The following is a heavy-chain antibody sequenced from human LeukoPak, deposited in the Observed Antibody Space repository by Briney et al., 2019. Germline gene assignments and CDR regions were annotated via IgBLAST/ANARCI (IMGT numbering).Heavy chain of an antibody. CDR3: ARGGTYALV. J-gene: IGHJ4*02. D-gene: IGHD3-16*01. CDR2: IHYSGSP. Sequence: SETLSLTCTVSGGSNYWSWIRQPPGKGLEWIGYIHYSGSPNYNPSLKSRVTISVDTSKNQFSLKLNSMTAADTAVYYCARGGTYALVWGQGTLVTVSS. CDR1: GGSNY. V-gene: IGHV4-59*01.